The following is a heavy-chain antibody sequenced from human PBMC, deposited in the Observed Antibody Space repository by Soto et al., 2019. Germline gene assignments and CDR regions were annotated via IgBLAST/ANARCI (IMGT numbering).Heavy chain of an antibody. D-gene: IGHD6-13*01. Sequence: QVQLVESGGGVVQPGRSLRLSCAASGFTFSSYGMHWVRQAPGTGLEWVAVISYDGSNKYYADSVKGRFTISRDNSKNTLYLHMNSRRAADTAVYYCATDVLSLTAADGGGMDFWGQGTTVPVSS. CDR1: GFTFSSYG. V-gene: IGHV3-30*03. J-gene: IGHJ6*02. CDR3: ATDVLSLTAADGGGMDF. CDR2: ISYDGSNK.